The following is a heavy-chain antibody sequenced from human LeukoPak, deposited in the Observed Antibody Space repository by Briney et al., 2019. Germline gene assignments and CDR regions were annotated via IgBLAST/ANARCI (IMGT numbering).Heavy chain of an antibody. Sequence: GASVKVSCKASGGTFSSYAISWVRQAPGQGLEWMGRIIPILGIANYAQKFQGRVTITADKSTSTAYMELSSLRSEDTAVYYCAQTGNYYDSSGPGYWGQGTLVTASS. V-gene: IGHV1-69*04. J-gene: IGHJ4*02. CDR3: AQTGNYYDSSGPGY. CDR2: IIPILGIA. D-gene: IGHD3-22*01. CDR1: GGTFSSYA.